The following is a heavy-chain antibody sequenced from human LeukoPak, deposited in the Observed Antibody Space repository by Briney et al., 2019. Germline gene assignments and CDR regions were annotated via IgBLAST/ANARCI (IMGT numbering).Heavy chain of an antibody. V-gene: IGHV1-18*01. Sequence: ASVKVSREASGYTFTSYGISWVRQAPGQGLEWMGRISAYNGNTNYAQKLQGRVTMTTDTSTSTAYMELRSLRSDDTAVYYCARAAHIVVVPAPSSGVDYWGQGTLVTVSS. CDR2: ISAYNGNT. CDR3: ARAAHIVVVPAPSSGVDY. J-gene: IGHJ4*02. CDR1: GYTFTSYG. D-gene: IGHD2-2*01.